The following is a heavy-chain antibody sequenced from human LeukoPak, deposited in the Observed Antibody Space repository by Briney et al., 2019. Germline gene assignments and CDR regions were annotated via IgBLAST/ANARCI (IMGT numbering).Heavy chain of an antibody. V-gene: IGHV3-7*01. D-gene: IGHD2-2*01. J-gene: IGHJ4*02. CDR2: IKQDGSAK. CDR1: GFTFSDYW. CDR3: ARWRGSTSERSDY. Sequence: GGSLRLSCTASGFTFSDYWMTWVRQAPGKGLEWVANIKQDGSAKYYVDSVKGRFTISRGNAKSSLYLQMDSLRVEDTATYYCARWRGSTSERSDYWGQGTLVTVSS.